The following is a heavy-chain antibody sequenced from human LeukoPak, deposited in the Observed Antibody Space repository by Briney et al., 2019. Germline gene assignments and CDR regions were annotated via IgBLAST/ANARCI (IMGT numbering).Heavy chain of an antibody. CDR3: ARDFPYGDSALDY. CDR2: ISSSGTTI. D-gene: IGHD4-17*01. CDR1: GFTFSDYY. V-gene: IGHV3-11*04. Sequence: GGSLRLSCAASGFTFSDYYMSWIRQAPGKGLEWVSYISSSGTTISYADSVKGRFTISRDNSKNTLYLQMNSLRAEDTAVYYCARDFPYGDSALDYWGQGTLVTVSS. J-gene: IGHJ4*02.